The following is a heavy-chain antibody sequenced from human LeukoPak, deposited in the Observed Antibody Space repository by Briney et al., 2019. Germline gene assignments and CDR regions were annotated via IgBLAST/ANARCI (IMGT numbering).Heavy chain of an antibody. Sequence: GASVKVSCKASGGTFSSYAISWVRQAPGQGLEWMGGIIPIFGTANYAQKFQGRVTITADESTSTAYMELSSLRSEDTAVYYCARGAVDYDILTGYYVYYYYGMDVWGQGTTVTVSS. CDR2: IIPIFGTA. CDR3: ARGAVDYDILTGYYVYYYYGMDV. J-gene: IGHJ6*02. V-gene: IGHV1-69*13. CDR1: GGTFSSYA. D-gene: IGHD3-9*01.